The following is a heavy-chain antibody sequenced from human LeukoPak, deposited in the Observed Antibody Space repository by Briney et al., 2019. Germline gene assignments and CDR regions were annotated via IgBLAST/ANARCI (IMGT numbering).Heavy chain of an antibody. D-gene: IGHD2-2*01. J-gene: IGHJ6*02. CDR1: GGYISSSSYY. Sequence: PSETLSLTCTVSGGYISSSSYYWGWIRQPPGKGLEWIGSIYYSGSTYYNPSLKSRVTMSVDTSKNQFSLKLSSVTAADTAVYYCARDTVLDCSSTSCSTYGMDVWGQGTTVTVSS. V-gene: IGHV4-39*07. CDR2: IYYSGST. CDR3: ARDTVLDCSSTSCSTYGMDV.